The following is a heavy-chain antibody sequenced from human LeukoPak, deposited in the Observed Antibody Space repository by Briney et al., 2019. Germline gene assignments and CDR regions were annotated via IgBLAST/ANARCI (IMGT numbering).Heavy chain of an antibody. CDR3: ARVIGNTMVREHMDV. Sequence: PSETLSLTCTVTGGSISSGGYYWSWIRQHPGKGLEWIGYIYYSGSTYYNPSLKSRVTISVDTSKNQFSLKLSSVTAADTAVYYCARVIGNTMVREHMDVWGQGTTVTVSS. D-gene: IGHD3-10*01. J-gene: IGHJ6*02. CDR2: IYYSGST. V-gene: IGHV4-31*03. CDR1: GGSISSGGYY.